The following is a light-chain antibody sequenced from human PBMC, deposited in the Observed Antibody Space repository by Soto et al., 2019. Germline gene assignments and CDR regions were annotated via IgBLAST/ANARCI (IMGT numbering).Light chain of an antibody. V-gene: IGKV1-27*01. J-gene: IGKJ3*01. CDR2: AAS. CDR1: QGISNY. Sequence: DIQMTQSPSSLSASVGDRVTITCRASQGISNYLAWYQQKPGKVPKLLIYAASTLQSGVPSRFSGSGCGTDFTLTISSLQAEDVASYCCQSYSPASWAFGPGTKVDLK. CDR3: QSYSPASWA.